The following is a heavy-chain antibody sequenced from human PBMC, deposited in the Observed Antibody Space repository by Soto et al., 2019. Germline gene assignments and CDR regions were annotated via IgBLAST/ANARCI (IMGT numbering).Heavy chain of an antibody. Sequence: GESLKISCKGSGYSFTSYWISWVRQMPGKGLEWMGRIDPSDSYTNYSPSFQGHVTISADKSISTAYLQWSSLKASDTAMYYCERQDGAANYYCDYWGQGTLVTVS. CDR2: IDPSDSYT. CDR1: GYSFTSYW. V-gene: IGHV5-10-1*01. J-gene: IGHJ4*02. CDR3: ERQDGAANYYCDY. D-gene: IGHD1-1*01.